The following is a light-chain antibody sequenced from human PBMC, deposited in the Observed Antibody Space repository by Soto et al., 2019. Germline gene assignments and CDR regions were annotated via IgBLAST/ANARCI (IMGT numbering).Light chain of an antibody. J-gene: IGKJ4*01. Sequence: EIVLTQSPATLSLSPGERATLSCRASQSVSSYLAWYQQKPGQAPRLLIYEASNRATGIPGRFSGSGSGTDFTLTISSLEPEDFEVYYCQQRSNWPLTFGGGTKV. CDR2: EAS. CDR3: QQRSNWPLT. V-gene: IGKV3-11*01. CDR1: QSVSSY.